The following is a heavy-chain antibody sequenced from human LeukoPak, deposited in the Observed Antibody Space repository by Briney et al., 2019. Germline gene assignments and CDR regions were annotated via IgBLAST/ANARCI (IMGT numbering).Heavy chain of an antibody. V-gene: IGHV3-30*02. D-gene: IGHD1-1*01. CDR3: GYLEFDY. Sequence: LSGGSLRLSCAASGFTFSSYGMHWVRQAPGKGLEWVAFIRYDGSNKYYADSVKGRFTISRDNSKNTLYLQMNSLRAEDTAVYYCGYLEFDYWGQGTLVTVSS. CDR1: GFTFSSYG. J-gene: IGHJ4*02. CDR2: IRYDGSNK.